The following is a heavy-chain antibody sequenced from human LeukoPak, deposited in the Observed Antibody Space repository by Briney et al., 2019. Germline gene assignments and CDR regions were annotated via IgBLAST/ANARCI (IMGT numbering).Heavy chain of an antibody. J-gene: IGHJ4*02. CDR2: IYPGDSDT. Sequence: GESLKISCKGSGYSFSSYWIGWVRQMPGKGLEWMGIIYPGDSDTRYSPSFQGQVTISADKSISTAYLQWSSLKASDTAMYYCARSTLYYYGSGSYYRDYWGQGTLVTVSS. D-gene: IGHD3-10*01. CDR1: GYSFSSYW. V-gene: IGHV5-51*01. CDR3: ARSTLYYYGSGSYYRDY.